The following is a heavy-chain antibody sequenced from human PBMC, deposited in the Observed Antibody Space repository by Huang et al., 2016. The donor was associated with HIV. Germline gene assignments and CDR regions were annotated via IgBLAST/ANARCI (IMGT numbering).Heavy chain of an antibody. CDR3: VRHPGGY. CDR2: IYPVDSDT. V-gene: IGHV5-51*01. J-gene: IGHJ4*01. Sequence: EVQLVQSGTEVKKPGESLKISCKASGYSCLNYWIGWVRQMPGKGLEYMGIIYPVDSDTKYSPSFQGQVTMSVDKSSDTAYLKWSSLKASDTAMYYCVRHPGGYWGHGTQVIVAS. D-gene: IGHD3-10*01. CDR1: GYSCLNYW.